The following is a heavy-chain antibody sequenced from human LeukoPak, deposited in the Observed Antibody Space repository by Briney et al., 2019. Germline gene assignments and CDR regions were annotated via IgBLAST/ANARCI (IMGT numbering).Heavy chain of an antibody. CDR1: GFPHRYHW. Sequence: GGSLRLPCAASGFPHRYHWMIGVRQAPGRGLEGVANIKNDGAAKNYVDSVKGRFTISRDNAKNSLYLQMNSLRAEDTAVYYCAKDSYSKGDFWGQGVLVTVSS. D-gene: IGHD6-13*01. V-gene: IGHV3-7*01. J-gene: IGHJ4*02. CDR3: AKDSYSKGDF. CDR2: IKNDGAAK.